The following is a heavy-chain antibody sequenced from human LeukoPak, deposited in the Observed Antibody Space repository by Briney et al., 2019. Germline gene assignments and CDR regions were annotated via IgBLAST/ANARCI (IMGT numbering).Heavy chain of an antibody. J-gene: IGHJ4*02. CDR3: AREKREWFGELLFFDY. V-gene: IGHV3-48*03. Sequence: GGSLRLSCAASGFTFSSYEMNWVRQAPGRGREWVSYISSSGSTIYYADSVKGRFTISRDNAKNSLYLQMNSLRAEDTAVYYCAREKREWFGELLFFDYWGQGTLVTVSS. CDR1: GFTFSSYE. CDR2: ISSSGSTI. D-gene: IGHD3-10*01.